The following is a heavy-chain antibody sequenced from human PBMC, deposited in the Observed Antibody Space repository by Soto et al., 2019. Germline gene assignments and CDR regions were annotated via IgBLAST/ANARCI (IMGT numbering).Heavy chain of an antibody. V-gene: IGHV4-34*01. CDR3: ARGVLRLGGYYYYYMDV. CDR1: GGSFSGYY. CDR2: INHSGST. Sequence: SETLSLTCAVYGGSFSGYYWSWIRQPPGKGLEWIGEINHSGSTNYNPSLKSRVTISVDTSKNQFSLKLSSVTAADTAVYYCARGVLRLGGYYYYYMDVWGKGTTVTVSS. D-gene: IGHD3-16*01. J-gene: IGHJ6*03.